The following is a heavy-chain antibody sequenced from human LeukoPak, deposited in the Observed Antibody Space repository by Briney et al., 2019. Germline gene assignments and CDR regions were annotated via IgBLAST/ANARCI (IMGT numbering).Heavy chain of an antibody. V-gene: IGHV1-46*01. Sequence: ASVKVSCKASGYTFTSYYMHWVRQAPGQGLEWMGIINPSGGSTSYAQKFQGRVTMTEDTSTDTAYMELSSLRSEDTAVYYCATAPNYYDSSGYPAQYNWFDPWGQGTLVTVSS. J-gene: IGHJ5*02. CDR3: ATAPNYYDSSGYPAQYNWFDP. CDR1: GYTFTSYY. D-gene: IGHD3-22*01. CDR2: INPSGGST.